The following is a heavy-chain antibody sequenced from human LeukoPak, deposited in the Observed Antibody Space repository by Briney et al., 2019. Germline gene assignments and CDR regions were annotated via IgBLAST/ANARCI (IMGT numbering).Heavy chain of an antibody. D-gene: IGHD3-3*01. J-gene: IGHJ4*02. CDR3: ARGPEWYYFDY. CDR1: GGSISSYY. Sequence: SETLSLTCTVSGGSISSYYWSWIRQPPGKGLEWIGYIYYSGSAIYSPSLKSRVTISVDTSKNQFFLRLSSVTAADTAVYYCARGPEWYYFDYWGQGTLVTVSS. V-gene: IGHV4-59*08. CDR2: IYYSGSA.